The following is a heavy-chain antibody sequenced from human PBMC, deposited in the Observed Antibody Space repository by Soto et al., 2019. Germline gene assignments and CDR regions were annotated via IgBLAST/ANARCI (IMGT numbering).Heavy chain of an antibody. CDR1: GGSVRDGSYY. CDR3: AGYDWNYYFDP. Sequence: TLSLTCTVSGGSVRDGSYYWAWLRQPPGKGLVWIGHIYHSGSTIYNPSLKSRVTISIDTSKSQFSLNLNSMTAADTAVYYCAGYDWNYYFDPWGQGTLVTVSS. J-gene: IGHJ5*02. V-gene: IGHV4-61*01. D-gene: IGHD1-7*01. CDR2: IYHSGST.